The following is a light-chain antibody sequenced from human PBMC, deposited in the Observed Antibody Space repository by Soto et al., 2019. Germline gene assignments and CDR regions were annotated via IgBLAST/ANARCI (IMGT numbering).Light chain of an antibody. J-gene: IGKJ1*01. CDR3: HQYNNWPPWT. CDR1: QSVSSN. Sequence: EIVMTQSPATLSVSPGERATLSCRASQSVSSNLAWYQQQPGQAPRLLIYGASTRATGIPARFSGSGSWTEFTLTLSSLHSEDFAVYHCHQYNNWPPWTFGQWTKLEIK. V-gene: IGKV3-15*01. CDR2: GAS.